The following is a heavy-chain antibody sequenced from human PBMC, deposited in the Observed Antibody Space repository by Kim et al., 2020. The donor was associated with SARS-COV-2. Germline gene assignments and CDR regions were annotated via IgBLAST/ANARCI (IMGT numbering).Heavy chain of an antibody. D-gene: IGHD6-19*01. CDR2: IYSGGST. V-gene: IGHV3-53*01. J-gene: IGHJ5*02. CDR3: ARGGARQWRTNWCDP. CDR1: GFTVSSNY. Sequence: GGSLRLSCAASGFTVSSNYMSWVRQAPGKGLEWVSVIYSGGSTYYADSVKGRFTISRDNSKNTLYLQMNSLRAEDTAVYYCARGGARQWRTNWCDPWGQGTLVTVSS.